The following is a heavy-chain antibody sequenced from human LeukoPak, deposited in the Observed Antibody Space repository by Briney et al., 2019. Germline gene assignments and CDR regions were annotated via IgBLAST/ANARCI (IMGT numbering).Heavy chain of an antibody. V-gene: IGHV3-21*03. CDR3: AKTCGGDCYSDFDY. D-gene: IGHD2-21*02. J-gene: IGHJ4*02. CDR1: GITFSSCT. CDR2: ISSGSTYI. Sequence: GGSLRLSCVASGITFSSCTMNWVRQAPGKGLQWVSSISSGSTYIRYTDSVKGRFTISRDNAKNSLYLQMNSLRAEDTAVYYCAKTCGGDCYSDFDYWGQGTLVTVSS.